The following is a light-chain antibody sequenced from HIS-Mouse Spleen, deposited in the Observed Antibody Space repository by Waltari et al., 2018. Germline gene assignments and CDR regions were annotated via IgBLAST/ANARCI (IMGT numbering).Light chain of an antibody. CDR2: EVS. CDR1: SSDVGGYNY. Sequence: QSALTQPPSASGSPGQSVPISCTGTSSDVGGYNYVPWYQQHPGKAPKRMIYEVSKRPSGVPDRFSGSKSGNTASLTVSGLQAEDEADYYCSSYAGSNNLVFGGGTKLTVL. CDR3: SSYAGSNNLV. V-gene: IGLV2-8*01. J-gene: IGLJ2*01.